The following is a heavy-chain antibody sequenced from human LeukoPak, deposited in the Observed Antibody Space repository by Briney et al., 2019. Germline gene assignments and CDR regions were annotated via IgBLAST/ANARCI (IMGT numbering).Heavy chain of an antibody. V-gene: IGHV1-18*04. Sequence: ASVKVSCKASGYTFTSYYMHWVRQAPGQGLEWMGWISASNGNTNYAQKFEGRVTLTTDRSTTTAYMELRSLTSDDTAVYFCARDLSGTFYNYGANDYWGQGSLVTVSS. J-gene: IGHJ4*02. CDR3: ARDLSGTFYNYGANDY. D-gene: IGHD3-10*01. CDR1: GYTFTSYY. CDR2: ISASNGNT.